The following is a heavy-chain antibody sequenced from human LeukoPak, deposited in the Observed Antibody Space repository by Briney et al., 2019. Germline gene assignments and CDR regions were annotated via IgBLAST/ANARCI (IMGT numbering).Heavy chain of an antibody. V-gene: IGHV3-21*01. CDR1: GFIFSSYS. CDR3: AGRPEN. J-gene: IGHJ4*02. Sequence: GGSLRLSCAASGFIFSSYSMSWVRQAPGKGLEWVSSISISGTYLYYADSVKGRFTISRDNAKNSLYLQMSSLRAEDTAVYYCAGRPENWGQGTLVTVSS. D-gene: IGHD1-14*01. CDR2: ISISGTYL.